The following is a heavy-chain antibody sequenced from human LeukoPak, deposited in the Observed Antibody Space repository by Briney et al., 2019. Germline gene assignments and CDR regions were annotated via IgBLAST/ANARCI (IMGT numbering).Heavy chain of an antibody. J-gene: IGHJ4*02. D-gene: IGHD3-22*01. Sequence: PGGPLRLSCAASGFTLSSYWMSWVRQAPGKGLEWVANIKQDGSEKYYVDSVKGRFTISRDNARNSLYLQMNRLRAEDTAVYYCARLPGYYDSSGYFYWGQGNLVTVSS. CDR2: IKQDGSEK. CDR1: GFTLSSYW. V-gene: IGHV3-7*01. CDR3: ARLPGYYDSSGYFY.